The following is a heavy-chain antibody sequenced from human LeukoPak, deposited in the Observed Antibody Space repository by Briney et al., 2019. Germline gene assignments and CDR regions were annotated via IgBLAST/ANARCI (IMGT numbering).Heavy chain of an antibody. CDR3: ARVVYYYDSGGYYYIDY. CDR2: INPNSGGT. Sequence: ASVKVSCKASGYTFTGYYMHWVRQAPGQGLEWMGRINPNSGGTNYAQKFQGRVTMTRDTSISTAYMELSRLRSDDTAVYYCARVVYYYDSGGYYYIDYWGQGTLVTVSS. J-gene: IGHJ4*02. CDR1: GYTFTGYY. V-gene: IGHV1-2*06. D-gene: IGHD3-22*01.